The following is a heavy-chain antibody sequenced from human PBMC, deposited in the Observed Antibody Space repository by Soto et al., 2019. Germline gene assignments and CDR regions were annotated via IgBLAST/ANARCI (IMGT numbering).Heavy chain of an antibody. Sequence: GASVKVSCKASGYTFTSYYMHWVRQAPGQGLEWMGIINPSGGSTSYAQKFQGRVTMTRDTSTSTVYMELSSLRSEDTAVYYCARDARGRKNYYGMDVWGQGTTVTVSS. CDR3: ARDARGRKNYYGMDV. V-gene: IGHV1-46*01. CDR2: INPSGGST. J-gene: IGHJ6*02. D-gene: IGHD3-10*01. CDR1: GYTFTSYY.